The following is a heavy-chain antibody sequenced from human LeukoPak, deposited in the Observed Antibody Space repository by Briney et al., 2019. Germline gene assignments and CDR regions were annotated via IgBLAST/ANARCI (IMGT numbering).Heavy chain of an antibody. Sequence: SETLSLTCTVSGGSISSSSYYWGWIRQPPGKGLEWIGSIYYSGSTNYNPSLKSRVTISVDTSKNQFSLKLSSVTAADTAVYYCARYRAFGGVIVFDYWGQGTLVTVSS. CDR2: IYYSGST. V-gene: IGHV4-39*07. CDR3: ARYRAFGGVIVFDY. CDR1: GGSISSSSYY. J-gene: IGHJ4*02. D-gene: IGHD3-16*02.